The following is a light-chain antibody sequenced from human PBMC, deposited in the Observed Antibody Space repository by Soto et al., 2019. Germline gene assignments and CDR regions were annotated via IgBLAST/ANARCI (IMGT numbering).Light chain of an antibody. Sequence: QSVLTQPPSASGTPGQTVTISCSGSRSNIGRNTLNWYQQLPGTAPKLLISTSNQRPSGVRDRFSGSKPGTSASLAISGLQSDDEADYYCAAWDDSLNVVVFGGGTKLTVL. CDR3: AAWDDSLNVVV. CDR1: RSNIGRNT. V-gene: IGLV1-44*01. CDR2: TSN. J-gene: IGLJ2*01.